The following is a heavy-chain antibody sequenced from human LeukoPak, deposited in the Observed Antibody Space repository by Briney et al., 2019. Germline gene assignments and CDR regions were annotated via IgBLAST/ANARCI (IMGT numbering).Heavy chain of an antibody. D-gene: IGHD1-1*01. CDR1: GGSFSGYY. CDR3: ARAPRYLVDY. V-gene: IGHV4-34*01. CDR2: INHGGGT. J-gene: IGHJ4*02. Sequence: SQTLSLTCALYGGSFSGYYWSWIRHPPGKGLEWIGEINHGGGTNYNPSLKSRVTISLDTSKNQFSLKLSSVTAGDTAVYYCARAPRYLVDYWGQGTLVTVSS.